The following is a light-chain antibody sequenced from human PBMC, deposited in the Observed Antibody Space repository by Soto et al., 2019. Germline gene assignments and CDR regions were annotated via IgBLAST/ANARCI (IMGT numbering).Light chain of an antibody. J-gene: IGLJ1*01. CDR1: SSDVGGYKY. Sequence: QSALTQPPSASGSPGQSVTISCTGTSSDVGGYKYVSWYQQHPGKAPKLMIYEVSKRPSGVPDRFSGSKSGNTASLTVSGLQAEDEGDYYCSSYAGSNNYVFGSGTKVTVL. V-gene: IGLV2-8*01. CDR3: SSYAGSNNYV. CDR2: EVS.